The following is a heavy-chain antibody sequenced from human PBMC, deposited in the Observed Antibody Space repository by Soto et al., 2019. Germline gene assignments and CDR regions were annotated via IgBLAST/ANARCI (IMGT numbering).Heavy chain of an antibody. CDR1: GFTFSSYA. Sequence: GGSLRLSCAASGFTFSSYAMSWVRQAPGKGLEWVSSISSSSSYIYYADSVKGRFTISRDKSKNSLYLQMNSLRAEDTAVYYRARGGNYDILTGPDYWGQGTLVTVSS. D-gene: IGHD3-9*01. CDR3: ARGGNYDILTGPDY. CDR2: ISSSSSYI. V-gene: IGHV3-21*01. J-gene: IGHJ4*02.